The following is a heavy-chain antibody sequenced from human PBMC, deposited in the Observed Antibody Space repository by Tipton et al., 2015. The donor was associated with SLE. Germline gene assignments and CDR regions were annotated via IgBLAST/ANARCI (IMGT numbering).Heavy chain of an antibody. Sequence: TLSLTCTVSGGSISTSSYYWAWIRQPPGKGLECIGNINYSGTTSYNPSLKSRVTMSVDTSQNQFSLTLRSVTAADTAVYYCARNRVFYFDYWGQGSLVTVSS. CDR3: ARNRVFYFDY. CDR1: GGSISTSSYY. J-gene: IGHJ4*02. CDR2: INYSGTT. V-gene: IGHV4-39*07.